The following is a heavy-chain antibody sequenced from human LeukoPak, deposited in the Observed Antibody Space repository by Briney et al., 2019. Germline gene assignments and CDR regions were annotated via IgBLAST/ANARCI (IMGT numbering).Heavy chain of an antibody. D-gene: IGHD4-17*01. CDR1: GFTFSSYA. J-gene: IGHJ4*02. Sequence: GGSLRLSCAASGFTFSSYAMSWVRQAPGKGLEWVSAIGGRGTITYYADSVKGRFTISKDNSKNTLYLQMNSLRAEDTAVYYCAKDNDYVEYGYYFDFWGQGTLVTVSS. CDR2: IGGRGTIT. CDR3: AKDNDYVEYGYYFDF. V-gene: IGHV3-23*01.